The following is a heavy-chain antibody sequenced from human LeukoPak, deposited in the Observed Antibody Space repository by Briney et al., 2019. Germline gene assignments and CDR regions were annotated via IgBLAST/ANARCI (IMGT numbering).Heavy chain of an antibody. D-gene: IGHD2-15*01. Sequence: ASVKVSCKASGYTFTSYDINWVRQATGQGLEWMGWINPSSGGTNYAQKFQGRVTMTRDTSISTAYMELSRLRSDDTAVYYCARDGRYCSGGSCEGLWGQGTLVTVSS. V-gene: IGHV1-2*02. CDR2: INPSSGGT. CDR3: ARDGRYCSGGSCEGL. J-gene: IGHJ4*02. CDR1: GYTFTSYD.